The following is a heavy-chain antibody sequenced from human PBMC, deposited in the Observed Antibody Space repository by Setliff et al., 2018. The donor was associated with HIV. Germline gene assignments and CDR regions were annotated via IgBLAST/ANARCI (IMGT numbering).Heavy chain of an antibody. D-gene: IGHD1-26*01. CDR2: IFYFGSV. Sequence: SETLSLTCRVSGGSFNTRRTKWGWIRQSPGKGLEWIGSIFYFGSVTYNPSLKSRPLISIDTSKTQFSLNLRSVSAADTAVYYCVRELLGSGGTVPEVNFFDSWGQGTLVTVSS. V-gene: IGHV4-39*07. J-gene: IGHJ5*01. CDR1: GGSFNTRRTK. CDR3: VRELLGSGGTVPEVNFFDS.